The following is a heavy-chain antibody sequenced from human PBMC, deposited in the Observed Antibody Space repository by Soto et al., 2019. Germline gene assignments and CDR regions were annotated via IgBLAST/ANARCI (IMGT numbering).Heavy chain of an antibody. Sequence: ISCKGSGYSFTSYWISWVRQMPGKGLEWMGRIDPSDSYTNYSPSFQGHVTISADKSISTAYLQWSSLKASDTAMYYCARRSYCSGGSCYHGMDVWGQGTTVTVSS. CDR1: GYSFTSYW. CDR3: ARRSYCSGGSCYHGMDV. CDR2: IDPSDSYT. J-gene: IGHJ6*02. V-gene: IGHV5-10-1*01. D-gene: IGHD2-15*01.